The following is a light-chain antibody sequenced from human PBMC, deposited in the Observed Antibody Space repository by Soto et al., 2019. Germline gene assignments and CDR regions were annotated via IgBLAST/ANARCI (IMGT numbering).Light chain of an antibody. CDR2: GTS. V-gene: IGKV3-15*01. Sequence: EIVMTQSPATLSVSPGERVTLSCRASQSISSNLAWYQQKPGQAPSLLMYGTSTRATGIPARFSGSGSGTEFSLTISSLQSDVFAVYYCQQYNTWSSITFGQGTRLEIK. J-gene: IGKJ5*01. CDR1: QSISSN. CDR3: QQYNTWSSIT.